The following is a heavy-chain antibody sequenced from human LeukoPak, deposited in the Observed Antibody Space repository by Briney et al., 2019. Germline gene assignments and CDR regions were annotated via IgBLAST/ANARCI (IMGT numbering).Heavy chain of an antibody. CDR1: GFTFSSYA. J-gene: IGHJ4*02. D-gene: IGHD4/OR15-4a*01. CDR2: ISSNGGST. V-gene: IGHV3-64*01. CDR3: ARRAGAYSHPYDY. Sequence: GGSLRLSCAASGFTFSSYAMHWVRQAPGKGPEYVSAISSNGGSTYYANSVKGRFTISRDNSKNTLYPQMNSLRAEDTAVYYCARRAGAYSHPYDYWGQGTLVTVSS.